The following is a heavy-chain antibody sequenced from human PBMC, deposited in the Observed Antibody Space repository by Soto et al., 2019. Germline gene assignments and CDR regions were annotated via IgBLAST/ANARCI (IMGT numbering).Heavy chain of an antibody. CDR3: AKDTYSGYDSDAFDI. Sequence: GGSLRLSCAASGFTFKNYAMSWVRQAPGKGLEWVSAISGSGGGTYYADSVKGRFTISRDNSKNTLYLQMNSLRAEDAAVYYCAKDTYSGYDSDAFDIWGQGTMVTVSS. CDR2: ISGSGGGT. V-gene: IGHV3-23*01. J-gene: IGHJ3*02. CDR1: GFTFKNYA. D-gene: IGHD5-12*01.